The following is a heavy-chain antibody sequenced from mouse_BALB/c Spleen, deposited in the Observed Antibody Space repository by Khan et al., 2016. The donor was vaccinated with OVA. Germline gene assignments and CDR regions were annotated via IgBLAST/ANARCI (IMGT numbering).Heavy chain of an antibody. Sequence: QVHVKQSGAELAKPGASVKMSCKASGYTFTSYWMHWVKQRPGQGLEWIGYINPSTGYTEYNQRFKDKATLTADKSSSTAYMQLSSLTSEESVVYYCANHGSSSAWLTYWGQGTLVTVSA. CDR1: GYTFTSYW. CDR3: ANHGSSSAWLTY. CDR2: INPSTGYT. D-gene: IGHD1-1*01. V-gene: IGHV1-7*01. J-gene: IGHJ3*01.